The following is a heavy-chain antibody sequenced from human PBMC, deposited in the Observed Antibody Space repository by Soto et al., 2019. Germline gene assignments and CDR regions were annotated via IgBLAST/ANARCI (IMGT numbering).Heavy chain of an antibody. CDR2: ISGSGGST. Sequence: EVQLLESGGGLVQPGGSLRLSCAASGLTFSSYAMNWVRQAPGKGLECVSAISGSGGSTYYAGSVKGRFTISRDNSNNTLYLQMNRLRAEDTAVYFCAKSPSVVLVPSTLGGNNWFDPWGQGTLVTVSS. J-gene: IGHJ5*02. CDR3: AKSPSVVLVPSTLGGNNWFDP. D-gene: IGHD2-15*01. CDR1: GLTFSSYA. V-gene: IGHV3-23*01.